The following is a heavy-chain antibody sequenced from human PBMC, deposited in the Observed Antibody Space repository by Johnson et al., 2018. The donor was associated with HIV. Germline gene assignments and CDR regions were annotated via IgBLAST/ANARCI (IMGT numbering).Heavy chain of an antibody. Sequence: VQLVESGGGLVKPGGSLRLSCAASGFTFSNAWMSWVRQAPGKGLEWVGRIKSKTDGGTTDYGAPVKGRVTISRDDSKNTLYLQMKSLKTEDTAMYYCTTDLPGGYYGGNWTYDAFDIWGQGTMVTVSS. CDR3: TTDLPGGYYGGNWTYDAFDI. CDR2: IKSKTDGGTT. D-gene: IGHD4-23*01. CDR1: GFTFSNAW. J-gene: IGHJ3*02. V-gene: IGHV3-15*01.